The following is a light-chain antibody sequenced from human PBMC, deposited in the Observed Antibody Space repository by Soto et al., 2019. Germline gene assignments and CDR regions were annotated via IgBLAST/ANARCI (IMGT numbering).Light chain of an antibody. CDR2: AAS. V-gene: IGKV1-39*01. CDR1: QSISSY. J-gene: IGKJ5*01. CDR3: QQYGSSPTDT. Sequence: DIQMTQSPSSLSASVGDRVTITCRASQSISSYLNWYQQKPWKAHKLLIYAASSLQSGVPSRFSGSGSGTDFTLTISRLEPEDFAVYYCQQYGSSPTDTVGQGTRLEIK.